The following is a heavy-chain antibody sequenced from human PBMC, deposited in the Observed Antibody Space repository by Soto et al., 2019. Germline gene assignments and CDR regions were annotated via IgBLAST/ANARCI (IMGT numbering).Heavy chain of an antibody. CDR1: GGSFSGYY. V-gene: IGHV4-34*01. J-gene: IGHJ4*02. Sequence: SETLSLTCAVYGGSFSGYYWSWIRQPPGKGLEWIGEINHSGSTNYNPSLKSRVTISVDTSKNQFSLKLSSVTAADTAVYYCARGRGVLLWFGELYYFDYWGQGTLVTVSS. CDR3: ARGRGVLLWFGELYYFDY. CDR2: INHSGST. D-gene: IGHD3-10*01.